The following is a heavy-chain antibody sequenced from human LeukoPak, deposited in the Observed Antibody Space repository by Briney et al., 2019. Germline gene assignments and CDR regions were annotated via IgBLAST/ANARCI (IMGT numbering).Heavy chain of an antibody. V-gene: IGHV3-23*01. CDR3: AKDGGLWVSAHWGDS. J-gene: IGHJ4*02. Sequence: GGSLRLSCAASGFTFSTNAMSWVRQAPGKGLEWVSGITGSDIRTYNADSVKGRFTVSRDNSKNTLFLQMNSLRAEDTAVYYCAKDGGLWVSAHWGDSWGRGTLVTVSS. CDR2: ITGSDIRT. D-gene: IGHD7-27*01. CDR1: GFTFSTNA.